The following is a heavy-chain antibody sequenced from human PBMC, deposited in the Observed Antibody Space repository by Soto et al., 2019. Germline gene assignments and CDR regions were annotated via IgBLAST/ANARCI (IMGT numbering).Heavy chain of an antibody. J-gene: IGHJ6*02. V-gene: IGHV3-74*01. CDR3: ARAARAGYYYGSGSMDV. Sequence: EVQLVESGGGLVQPGGSLRLSCAASGFTFSSYWMHWVRQAPGKGLVWVSRINSDGSSTSYADSVKGRFTISRDNAKNTLHLQMNSLRAEDTAVYYCARAARAGYYYGSGSMDVWGQGTTVTVSS. CDR1: GFTFSSYW. CDR2: INSDGSST. D-gene: IGHD3-10*01.